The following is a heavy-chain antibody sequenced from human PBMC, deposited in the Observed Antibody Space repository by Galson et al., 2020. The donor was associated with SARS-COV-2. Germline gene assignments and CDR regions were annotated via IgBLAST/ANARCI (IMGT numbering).Heavy chain of an antibody. CDR1: SGYIDSTSYY. V-gene: IGHV4-39*07. CDR2: IYFHGRT. CDR3: ARKTSTYDV. J-gene: IGHJ4*01. D-gene: IGHD5-12*01. Sequence: ASETLSLTCTVSSGYIDSTSYYWGWIRQPPGKGLEWIGSIYFHGRTFYNPSLMSRVTMSIDTSKNQFSLRLTTVTAADTALYFCARKTSTYDVWGPGAQVTVS.